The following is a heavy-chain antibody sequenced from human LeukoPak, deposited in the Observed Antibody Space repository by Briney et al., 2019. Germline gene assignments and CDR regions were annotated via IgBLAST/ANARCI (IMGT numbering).Heavy chain of an antibody. CDR3: AKDPDYYDSSRDY. Sequence: GGSLRLSCAASGFTFSDYYMSWIRQAPGKGLEWVSYISSSGSTIYYADSVKGRFTISRDNAKNSLYLQMNSLRAEDTAVYYCAKDPDYYDSSRDYWGQGTLVTVSS. D-gene: IGHD3-22*01. CDR1: GFTFSDYY. J-gene: IGHJ4*02. CDR2: ISSSGSTI. V-gene: IGHV3-11*01.